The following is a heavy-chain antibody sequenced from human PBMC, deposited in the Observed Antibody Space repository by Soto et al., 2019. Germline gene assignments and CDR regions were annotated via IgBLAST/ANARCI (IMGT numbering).Heavy chain of an antibody. CDR3: ASSYYGSGNPKDYYYGMDV. CDR2: INAGNGNT. Sequence: ASVKVSCKASGYTFTSYAMHWVRQAPGQRLEWMGWINAGNGNTKYSQKFQGRVTITRDTSASTAYTELSSLRSEDTAVYYCASSYYGSGNPKDYYYGMDVWGQGTTVTVSS. J-gene: IGHJ6*02. CDR1: GYTFTSYA. V-gene: IGHV1-3*01. D-gene: IGHD3-10*01.